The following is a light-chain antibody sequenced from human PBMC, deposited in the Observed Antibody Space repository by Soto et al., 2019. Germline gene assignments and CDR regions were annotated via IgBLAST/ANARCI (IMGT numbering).Light chain of an antibody. CDR3: CSYTTSYSLL. CDR2: DVT. V-gene: IGLV2-14*03. Sequence: QSALTQPASVSGSPGQSITISCTGTSSDVGYSNSVSWYKQHPGKAPKLVIYDVTTRPSGVSNRFSGSKSDNTASLTISGLQAEDEADYYCCSYTTSYSLLFGGGTKVTVL. J-gene: IGLJ2*01. CDR1: SSDVGYSNS.